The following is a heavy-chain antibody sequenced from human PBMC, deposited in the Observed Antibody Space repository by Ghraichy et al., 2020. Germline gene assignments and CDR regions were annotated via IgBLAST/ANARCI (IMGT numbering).Heavy chain of an antibody. CDR1: GFTFSSYA. CDR2: ISYDGSNK. V-gene: IGHV3-30*04. CDR3: AREHGDGYNWGDY. Sequence: GGSLRLSCAASGFTFSSYAVHWVRQAPGKGLEWVAVISYDGSNKYYADSVKGRFTISRDNSKNTLYLQMNSLRAEDTAVYYCAREHGDGYNWGDYWGQGTLVTVSS. J-gene: IGHJ4*02. D-gene: IGHD5-24*01.